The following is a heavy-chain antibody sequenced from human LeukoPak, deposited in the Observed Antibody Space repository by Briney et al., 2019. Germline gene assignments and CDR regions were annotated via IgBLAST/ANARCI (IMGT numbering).Heavy chain of an antibody. Sequence: GGSLRLSCTASGFIFSSYWMTWVSQAPGKGMEWVANIRQDGSEKNFVDSVKGRFTISTDNAKNSLYLQMNTLTAEDTAVYYCARDPIDYWGQGTLVTV. CDR1: GFIFSSYW. CDR3: ARDPIDY. J-gene: IGHJ4*02. CDR2: IRQDGSEK. V-gene: IGHV3-7*01.